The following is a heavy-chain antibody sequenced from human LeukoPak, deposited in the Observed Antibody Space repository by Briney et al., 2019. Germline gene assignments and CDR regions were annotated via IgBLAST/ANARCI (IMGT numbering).Heavy chain of an antibody. D-gene: IGHD3-9*01. CDR2: IIPIFGTA. J-gene: IGHJ4*02. V-gene: IGHV1-69*13. CDR3: TRDGDFDWSYYFDY. CDR1: GGTFSSYA. Sequence: SVKVSCKASGGTFSSYAISWVRQAPGQGLEWMGGIIPIFGTANYAQKFQGRVTITADESTSTAYMELSSLRSEDTAIYYCTRDGDFDWSYYFDYWGQGTLVTVSS.